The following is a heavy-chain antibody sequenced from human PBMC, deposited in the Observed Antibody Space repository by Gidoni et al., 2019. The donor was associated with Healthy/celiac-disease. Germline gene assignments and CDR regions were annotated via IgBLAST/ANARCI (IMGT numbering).Heavy chain of an antibody. D-gene: IGHD6-6*01. CDR2: IYTSGST. V-gene: IGHV4-61*02. Sequence: QVQLQESAPGLVKPSQTLSLTCTVPGGSIGLGGYYCSWIRPPAGKGLEWIGRIYTSGSTNYNPSLKSRVTISVDTSKNQFSLKLSSVTAADTAVYYCARDPGSSSLYYYYGMDVWGQGTTVTVSS. CDR1: GGSIGLGGYY. CDR3: ARDPGSSSLYYYYGMDV. J-gene: IGHJ6*02.